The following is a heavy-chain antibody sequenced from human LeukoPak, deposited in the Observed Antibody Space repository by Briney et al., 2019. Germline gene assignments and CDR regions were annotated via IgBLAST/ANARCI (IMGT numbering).Heavy chain of an antibody. D-gene: IGHD6-13*01. CDR1: GFTFSSYA. V-gene: IGHV3-23*01. J-gene: IGHJ4*02. Sequence: GGSLRLSCAASGFTFSSYAMSWVRQAPGKGLEWVSAISGSGGSTYYADSVKGRFTISRDNSKNTLYLQMNSLRAEDTAVYYCAKTGFEGGCSWPHFDYWGQGTLVTVSS. CDR2: ISGSGGST. CDR3: AKTGFEGGCSWPHFDY.